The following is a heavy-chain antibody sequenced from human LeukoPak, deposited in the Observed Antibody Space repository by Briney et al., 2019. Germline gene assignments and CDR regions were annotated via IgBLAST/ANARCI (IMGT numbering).Heavy chain of an antibody. CDR3: ASRPVGGRGAFDI. Sequence: SVKVSCTASGGTFSSYAISWVRQAPGQGLEWMGGIIPIFGTANYAQKFQGRVTITADESTSTAYMELSSLRSEDTAVYYCASRPVGGRGAFDIWGQGTMVTVSS. CDR2: IIPIFGTA. V-gene: IGHV1-69*13. CDR1: GGTFSSYA. D-gene: IGHD3-16*01. J-gene: IGHJ3*02.